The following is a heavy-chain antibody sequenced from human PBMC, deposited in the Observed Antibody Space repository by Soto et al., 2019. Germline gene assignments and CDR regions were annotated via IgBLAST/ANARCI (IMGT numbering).Heavy chain of an antibody. CDR2: IDYNGVT. Sequence: SETLSLTCTVSGASISSRDYYWGWIRQTPGTGLEWIGNIDYNGVTYYNPSLKSRVTVSKDTSKNQFSLKVASVTAADTAVYYCASSSLYGMDVWGQGTTVTVSS. CDR1: GASISSRDYY. CDR3: ASSSLYGMDV. V-gene: IGHV4-39*01. J-gene: IGHJ6*02.